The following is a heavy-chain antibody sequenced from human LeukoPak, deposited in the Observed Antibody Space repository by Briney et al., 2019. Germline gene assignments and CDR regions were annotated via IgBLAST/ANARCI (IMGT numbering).Heavy chain of an antibody. D-gene: IGHD3-9*01. J-gene: IGHJ4*02. CDR2: INPNSGGT. CDR1: GYTLTELS. CDR3: ARGQYYDILTGYPTPFDY. Sequence: ASVKVSCKVSGYTLTELSMHWVRQAPGQGLEWMGWINPNSGGTNYAQRFQGRVTMTGDTSISTAYMELSRLRSDDTAVYYCARGQYYDILTGYPTPFDYWGQGTLVTVSS. V-gene: IGHV1-2*02.